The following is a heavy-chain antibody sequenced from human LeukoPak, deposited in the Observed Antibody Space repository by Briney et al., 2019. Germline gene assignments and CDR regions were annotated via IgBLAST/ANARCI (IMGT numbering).Heavy chain of an antibody. J-gene: IGHJ4*02. V-gene: IGHV3-53*04. CDR3: ARLKYQLIFDY. CDR1: GFTVSSNY. Sequence: GGSLRLSCAASGFTVSSNYISWVRQVPGKGLEWVSVIYSGGRTYYADSVEGRFTISRHSSKNTVYLQMNSLRVEDTAVYYCARLKYQLIFDYWGPGILVTVSS. D-gene: IGHD2-2*01. CDR2: IYSGGRT.